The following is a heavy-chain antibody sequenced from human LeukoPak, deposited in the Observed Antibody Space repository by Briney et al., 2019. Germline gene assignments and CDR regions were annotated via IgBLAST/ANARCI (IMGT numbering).Heavy chain of an antibody. D-gene: IGHD3-10*01. V-gene: IGHV3-30*18. CDR3: AEGYYYGSGSYDY. Sequence: GRSLRLSCAASGFTFSSYGMHWVRQAPGKGLEWVAVISYDGSNKYYADSVKGRFTISRDNSKNTLYLQMNSLRAEDTAVYYCAEGYYYGSGSYDYWGQGTLVTVSS. CDR1: GFTFSSYG. J-gene: IGHJ4*02. CDR2: ISYDGSNK.